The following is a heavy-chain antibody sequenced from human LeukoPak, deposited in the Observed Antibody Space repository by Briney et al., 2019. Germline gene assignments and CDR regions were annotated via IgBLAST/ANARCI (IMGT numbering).Heavy chain of an antibody. CDR3: ARDDCGSTSCLLFYN. Sequence: GGSLRLSCAASGFTFSSYRMNWVRQAPGKGLEWVSYISSSSSYIYYADPVKGRFTISRDNAKNSLYLQMNNLRAEATAVYYCARDDCGSTSCLLFYNWGQGSHLTDS. J-gene: IGHJ4*02. CDR2: ISSSSSYI. D-gene: IGHD2-2*01. CDR1: GFTFSSYR. V-gene: IGHV3-21*01.